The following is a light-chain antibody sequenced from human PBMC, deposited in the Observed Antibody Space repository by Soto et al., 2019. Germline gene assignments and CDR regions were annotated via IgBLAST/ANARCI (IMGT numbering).Light chain of an antibody. CDR1: QSVLYSSNSKNY. V-gene: IGKV4-1*01. CDR2: WAS. CDR3: QQYYTTPPT. Sequence: DIVMTQSPDSLAVSLGERATINCKSTQSVLYSSNSKNYLAWYQQKPGQPPKLLLYWASTRESGVPDRFSGSGSGTEFTLTISSLQAEDVAVYYCQQYYTTPPTFGQGTKLEIK. J-gene: IGKJ2*01.